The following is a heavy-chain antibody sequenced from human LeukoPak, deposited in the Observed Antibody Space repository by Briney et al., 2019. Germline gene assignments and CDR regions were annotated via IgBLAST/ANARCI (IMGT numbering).Heavy chain of an antibody. D-gene: IGHD3-10*01. CDR2: IYYSGST. V-gene: IGHV4-59*05. J-gene: IGHJ4*02. CDR3: ARLVRGVLDY. CDR1: GGSISSYY. Sequence: PSETLSLTCSDSGGSISSYYWSWIQQPPGNGLEWIGSIYYSGSTYYNPSLKSRVTISVDTSKNQFSLKLSSVTAADTAVYYCARLVRGVLDYWGQGTLVTVSS.